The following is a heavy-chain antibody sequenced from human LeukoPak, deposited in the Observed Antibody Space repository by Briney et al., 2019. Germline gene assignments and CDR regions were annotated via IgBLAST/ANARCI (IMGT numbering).Heavy chain of an antibody. D-gene: IGHD2-15*01. CDR3: ARGIVVVAATPANTFDY. V-gene: IGHV4-34*01. CDR2: INHSGST. CDR1: GGSFSGYY. J-gene: IGHJ4*02. Sequence: PSETLSLTCAVYGGSFSGYYWSWIRQPPGKGLEWVGEINHSGSTNYNPSLKSRVTISVDTSKNQFSLKLSSVTAADTAVYYCARGIVVVAATPANTFDYWGQGTLVTVSS.